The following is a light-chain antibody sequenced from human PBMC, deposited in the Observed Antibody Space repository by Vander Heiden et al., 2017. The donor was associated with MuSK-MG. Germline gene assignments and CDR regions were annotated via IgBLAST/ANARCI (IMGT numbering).Light chain of an antibody. CDR3: QQPMA. CDR1: QSVSSSY. V-gene: IGKV3-20*01. CDR2: GAS. Sequence: EIVLTQSPGTLSLSPGERATLSCRASQSVSSSYLAWYQQKPGQAPRLLMYGASSRATGIPDRFSGSGSGTDFTLTISRLEPEDFAVYYCQQPMAFGQGTTVEIK. J-gene: IGKJ1*01.